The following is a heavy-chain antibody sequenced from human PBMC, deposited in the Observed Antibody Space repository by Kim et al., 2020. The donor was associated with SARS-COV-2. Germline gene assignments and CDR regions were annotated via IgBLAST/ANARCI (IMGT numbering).Heavy chain of an antibody. D-gene: IGHD1-26*01. CDR3: AKDRTSVGATDYYYYYGMDV. J-gene: IGHJ6*02. V-gene: IGHV3-9*01. Sequence: GGSLRLSCAASGFTFDDYVMHWVRQAPGKGLEWVSGISWNSGSIGYADSVKGRFTISRDNAKNSLYLQMNSLRAEDTALYYCAKDRTSVGATDYYYYYGMDVWGQGTTVTVSS. CDR2: ISWNSGSI. CDR1: GFTFDDYV.